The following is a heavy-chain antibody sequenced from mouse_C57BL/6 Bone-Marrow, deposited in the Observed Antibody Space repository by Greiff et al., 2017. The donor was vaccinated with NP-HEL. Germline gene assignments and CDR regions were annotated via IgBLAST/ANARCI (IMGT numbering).Heavy chain of an antibody. V-gene: IGHV1-81*01. CDR2: IYPRSGNT. D-gene: IGHD3-3*01. CDR3: ARGDFPSYFDY. Sequence: VQLQESGAELARPGASVKLSCKASGYTFTSYGISWVKQRTGQGLEWIGEIYPRSGNTYYNEKFKGKATLTADKSSSTAYMELRSLTSEDSAVYFCARGDFPSYFDYWGQGTTLTVSS. CDR1: GYTFTSYG. J-gene: IGHJ2*01.